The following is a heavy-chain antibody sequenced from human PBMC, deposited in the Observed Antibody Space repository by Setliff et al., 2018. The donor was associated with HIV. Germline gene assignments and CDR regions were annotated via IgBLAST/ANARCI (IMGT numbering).Heavy chain of an antibody. J-gene: IGHJ5*01. Sequence: PSETLSLTCTASYATISTADYYWTWIRQPPGKGLELIGYIFYTGNTYYSPSLENRLTISVDTSKNQFSLKLRSVTAADTAVYFCARGGAVSADFDSWGQGTLVTVSS. CDR2: IFYTGNT. CDR3: ARGGAVSADFDS. CDR1: YATISTADYY. D-gene: IGHD3-16*01. V-gene: IGHV4-30-4*08.